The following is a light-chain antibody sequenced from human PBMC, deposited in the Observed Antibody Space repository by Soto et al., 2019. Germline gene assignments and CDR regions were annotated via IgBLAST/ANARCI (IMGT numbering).Light chain of an antibody. CDR3: QQYLRTPLT. V-gene: IGKV4-1*01. CDR2: WAS. J-gene: IGKJ4*01. CDR1: QSGFYSSTSLNY. Sequence: DIVMTQSPDSLAVSLGEMATLNCKSSQSGFYSSTSLNYLAWYQKKPGQPPKLLVYWASTRESGVPDRFSGSGYGTDFSLTIDSLQAEDVAVYYCQQYLRTPLTCGGGTRVEI.